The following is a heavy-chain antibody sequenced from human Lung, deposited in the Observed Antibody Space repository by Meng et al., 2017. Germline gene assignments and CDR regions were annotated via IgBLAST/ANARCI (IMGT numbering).Heavy chain of an antibody. CDR2: INHSGST. D-gene: IGHD4-11*01. Sequence: QVPLQPWGPGLLKPSEPLSLTCVVSGGSFSDSYWSWIRQPPGKGLEWIGEINHSGSTNYNPSLESRATISVDTSQNNLSLKLSSVTAADSAVYYCARGPTTMAHDFDYWGQGTLVTVSS. J-gene: IGHJ4*02. CDR3: ARGPTTMAHDFDY. V-gene: IGHV4-34*01. CDR1: GGSFSDSY.